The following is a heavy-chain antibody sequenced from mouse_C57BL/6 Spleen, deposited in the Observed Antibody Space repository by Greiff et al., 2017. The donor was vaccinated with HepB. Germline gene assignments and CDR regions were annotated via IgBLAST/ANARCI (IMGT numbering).Heavy chain of an antibody. CDR1: GYTFTSYW. V-gene: IGHV1-69*01. CDR2: IDPSDSYT. Sequence: VQLQQPGAELVMPGASVKLSCKASGYTFTSYWMHWVKQSPGQGLEWIGEIDPSDSYTNYNQKFKGKSTLTVDKSSSTAYMQLSSLTSEDSAVYYCARSEATVVATDWYFDVWGTGTTVTVSS. CDR3: ARSEATVVATDWYFDV. J-gene: IGHJ1*03. D-gene: IGHD1-1*01.